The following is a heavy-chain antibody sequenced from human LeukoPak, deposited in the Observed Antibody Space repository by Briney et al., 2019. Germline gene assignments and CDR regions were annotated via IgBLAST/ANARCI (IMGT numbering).Heavy chain of an antibody. V-gene: IGHV4-4*07. CDR1: GGSTNNYF. CDR2: VNPYGTS. J-gene: IGHJ6*02. CDR3: ARDRRPRAVAGAYISYGMDV. Sequence: KSSETLSLTCSVSGGSTNNYFWSWIRQSAGKGLEWIGRVNPYGTSNYNPSLKSRVTMSVDTSKNLVSLRLTSLTAADTAVYYCARDRRPRAVAGAYISYGMDVWGQGTTVTVSS. D-gene: IGHD6-19*01.